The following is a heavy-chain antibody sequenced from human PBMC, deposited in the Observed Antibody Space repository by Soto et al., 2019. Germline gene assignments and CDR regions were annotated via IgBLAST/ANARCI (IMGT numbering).Heavy chain of an antibody. CDR3: ARDRYFYDSRGYYRNLDS. CDR2: IFHSGIT. V-gene: IGHV4-59*01. Sequence: SETLSLTCSISGGSFSNYYWTWVRQSPVNGLEWIGYIFHSGITDYSPSVKSRVTISIDKSRNLFSLTLTSVTAADTAVYYCARDRYFYDSRGYYRNLDSWGQGTLVTVSS. CDR1: GGSFSNYY. D-gene: IGHD3-22*01. J-gene: IGHJ5*01.